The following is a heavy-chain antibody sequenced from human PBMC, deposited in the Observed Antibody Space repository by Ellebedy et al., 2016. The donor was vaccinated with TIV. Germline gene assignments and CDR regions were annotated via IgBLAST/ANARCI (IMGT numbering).Heavy chain of an antibody. CDR1: GDSISSSNW. J-gene: IGHJ4*02. Sequence: MPGGSLRLSCAVSGDSISSSNWWNWVRQPPGKGLEWIGEINHSGSTNYNSSLKSRVTISLDTSKNQFSLKLSSVTAADTAVYYCSRGVTDQNWGQGILVTVSS. CDR3: SRGVTDQN. D-gene: IGHD2-21*02. CDR2: INHSGST. V-gene: IGHV4-4*02.